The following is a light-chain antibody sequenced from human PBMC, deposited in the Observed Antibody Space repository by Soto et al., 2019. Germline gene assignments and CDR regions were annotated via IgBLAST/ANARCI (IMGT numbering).Light chain of an antibody. Sequence: EIVLTQSPATLSVSPGERATLSCRASQSVNQKLGWYQQKPGQAPRLLIYVASYRATGIPARFSGSGSGTEYTLTISNLQAEDFAVYYCQQFNNWQHTLGQGTRLEIK. J-gene: IGKJ2*01. V-gene: IGKV3-15*01. CDR2: VAS. CDR3: QQFNNWQHT. CDR1: QSVNQK.